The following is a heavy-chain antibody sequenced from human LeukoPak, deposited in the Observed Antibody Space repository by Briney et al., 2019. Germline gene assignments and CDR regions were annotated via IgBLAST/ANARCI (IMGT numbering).Heavy chain of an antibody. CDR2: IYPGDSDT. J-gene: IGHJ4*02. CDR3: TRHGTGVTDY. CDR1: GYTFTTYW. V-gene: IGHV5-51*01. Sequence: GESLKISCQGSGYTFTTYWIGWVRQMPGKGLEWMGIIYPGDSDTRCSPSFQGQVTISADKSISTAYLQWSSLKASDTAMYYCTRHGTGVTDYWGQGTLVTVSS. D-gene: IGHD3-10*01.